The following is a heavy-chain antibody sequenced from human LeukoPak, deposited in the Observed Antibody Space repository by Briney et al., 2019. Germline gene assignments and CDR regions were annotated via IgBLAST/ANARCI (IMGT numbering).Heavy chain of an antibody. D-gene: IGHD2-2*01. Sequence: SETLSLTCTVSGASISDYWWSWIRQPAGKGLEWIGRMYSDADGDTNYNPSLKSRVAVSVDTSKNQFSLKLISVTAADTAVYYCARAPSGCGSTCPFDSWGQGTLVTVSS. CDR3: ARAPSGCGSTCPFDS. CDR1: GASISDYW. V-gene: IGHV4-4*07. CDR2: MYSDADGDT. J-gene: IGHJ4*02.